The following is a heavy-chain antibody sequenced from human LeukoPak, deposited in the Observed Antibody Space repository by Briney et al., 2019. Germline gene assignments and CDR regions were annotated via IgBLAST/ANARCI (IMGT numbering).Heavy chain of an antibody. D-gene: IGHD6-19*01. V-gene: IGHV4-30-4*07. CDR3: ARHKNRWYSSGWWDAFDI. Sequence: PSETLSLTCAVSGGSISSGGYSWSWIRQPPGKGLEWIGYIYYSGSTYYNPSLKSRVTISVDTSKNQFSLKLSSVTAADTAVYYCARHKNRWYSSGWWDAFDIWGQGTMVTVSS. J-gene: IGHJ3*02. CDR2: IYYSGST. CDR1: GGSISSGGYS.